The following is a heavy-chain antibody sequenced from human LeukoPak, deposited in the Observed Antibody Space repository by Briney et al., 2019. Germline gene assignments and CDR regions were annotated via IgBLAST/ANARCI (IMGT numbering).Heavy chain of an antibody. V-gene: IGHV4-39*07. Sequence: SETLSLTCTVSGGSVYTSDYYWGWVRQPPGKGPEWIGDIFYTGKTNYNPSLKSRVSISIDTSKNQFSLKLTSVTAADTAVYYCARVFDSWGQETLVTVSS. J-gene: IGHJ4*02. CDR2: IFYTGKT. CDR3: ARVFDS. CDR1: GGSVYTSDYY.